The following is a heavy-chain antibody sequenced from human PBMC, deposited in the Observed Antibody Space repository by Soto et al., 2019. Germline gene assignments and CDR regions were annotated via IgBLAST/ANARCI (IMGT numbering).Heavy chain of an antibody. V-gene: IGHV1-18*01. CDR2: ISGYNGNT. J-gene: IGHJ1*01. CDR3: GRERDGSSWSSAEYLQH. CDR1: GYTFTTYG. D-gene: IGHD6-13*01. Sequence: QVQLVQSGAEVKKPGASVKVSCKASGYTFTTYGIHWVRQAPGQGLQRMGGISGYNGNTNYAQKFQGRVTMTTDTSTTTAYMDLRSLRSDDTAVYYCGRERDGSSWSSAEYLQHWGQGTLVTVSS.